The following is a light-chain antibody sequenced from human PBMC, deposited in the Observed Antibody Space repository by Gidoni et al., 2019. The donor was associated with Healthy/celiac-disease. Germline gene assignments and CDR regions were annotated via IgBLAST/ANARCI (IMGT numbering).Light chain of an antibody. Sequence: HSALTPPASVSVSPGQSITISCTGTSSDVGGYNYVSWYQQHPGKAPKLMIYEVSNRTSGVSNRFSGSKSGNTAALTISGLQAEDEADYYCSSYTSSSSVVFGGGTKLTVL. CDR3: SSYTSSSSVV. CDR1: SSDVGGYNY. CDR2: EVS. V-gene: IGLV2-14*01. J-gene: IGLJ2*01.